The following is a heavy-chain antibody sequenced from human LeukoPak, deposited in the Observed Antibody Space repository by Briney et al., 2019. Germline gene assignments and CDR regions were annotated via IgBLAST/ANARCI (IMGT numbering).Heavy chain of an antibody. CDR3: ATYYYDSSGYYSGAFDI. D-gene: IGHD3-22*01. CDR1: GYTFTSYD. J-gene: IGHJ3*02. V-gene: IGHV1-8*01. CDR2: MNPNSGNT. Sequence: ASVKVSCKASGYTFTSYDINWVRQATGQGLEWMGWMNPNSGNTGYAQKFQGRVTMTRNTSISTAYMELSSPRSEDTAVYYCATYYYDSSGYYSGAFDIWGQGTMVTVSS.